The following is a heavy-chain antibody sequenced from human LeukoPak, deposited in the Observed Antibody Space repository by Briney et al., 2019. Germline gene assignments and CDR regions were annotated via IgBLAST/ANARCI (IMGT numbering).Heavy chain of an antibody. Sequence: SETLSLTCTVSGDSITNNNYSWGWVRQRPGKGLEWIGHIYYSGSTYYTPSLKSRVTISIDTSKNHFSLKLSSVTAADSAMYYCARHRGYDSGLLDYWGQGTLVTVSS. J-gene: IGHJ4*02. CDR2: IYYSGST. V-gene: IGHV4-39*01. CDR3: ARHRGYDSGLLDY. D-gene: IGHD5-18*01. CDR1: GDSITNNNYS.